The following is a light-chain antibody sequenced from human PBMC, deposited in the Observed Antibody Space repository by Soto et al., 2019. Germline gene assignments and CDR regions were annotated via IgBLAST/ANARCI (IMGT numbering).Light chain of an antibody. CDR3: AAWDDSLSGVV. V-gene: IGLV1-47*01. CDR2: RNN. J-gene: IGLJ2*01. CDR1: SSNIGSNY. Sequence: QPVLTQPPSASGTPGQRVTISCSGSSSNIGSNYVYWYQQLPGTAPKLLIYRNNQRPSGVRDRFSGSKSGTSASLAISGLRSEDEADYYCAAWDDSLSGVVFGGGTKLTVL.